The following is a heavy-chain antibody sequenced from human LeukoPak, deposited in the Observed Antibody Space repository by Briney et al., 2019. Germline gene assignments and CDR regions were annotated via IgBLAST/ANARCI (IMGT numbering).Heavy chain of an antibody. J-gene: IGHJ3*01. V-gene: IGHV1-2*02. CDR2: INPSAGGI. D-gene: IGHD6-13*01. CDR1: GYSFTSYF. Sequence: ASVKVSCKASGYSFTSYFMHWVRQAPGQGLEWMGIINPSAGGIDYAQKFQGRVTMTRDTSISTAYMELSRLRSDDTAVYYCARAPFRWGAAAGTSPGGWGQGTMVTVSS. CDR3: ARAPFRWGAAAGTSPGG.